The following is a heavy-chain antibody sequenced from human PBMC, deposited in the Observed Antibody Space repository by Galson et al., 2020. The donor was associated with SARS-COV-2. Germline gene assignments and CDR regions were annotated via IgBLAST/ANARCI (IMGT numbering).Heavy chain of an antibody. CDR3: GAALLGPVDY. CDR2: ISYDGSNK. D-gene: IGHD2-15*01. CDR1: GFTFSSYA. J-gene: IGHJ4*02. Sequence: PGGSLRLSCAASGFTFSSYAMHWVRQAPGKGLEWVAVISYDGSNKYYADSVKGRFTISRDNSKNTLYLQMNSLRAEDTAVYYCGAALLGPVDYWGQGTLVTVSS. V-gene: IGHV3-30-3*01.